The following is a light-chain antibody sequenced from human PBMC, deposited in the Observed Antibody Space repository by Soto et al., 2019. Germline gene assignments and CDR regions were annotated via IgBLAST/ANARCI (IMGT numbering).Light chain of an antibody. V-gene: IGLV1-40*01. J-gene: IGLJ3*02. CDR2: GNS. Sequence: QSVLTQPPSVSGAPGQRVTISCTGSSSNIGAGYDVHWYQQLPGTAPKLLIYGNSNRPSGVPDRFSGSKSGTSASLAITGLRAEDEAYYYCQSYDSSLSGWVFGGGTKRTVL. CDR1: SSNIGAGYD. CDR3: QSYDSSLSGWV.